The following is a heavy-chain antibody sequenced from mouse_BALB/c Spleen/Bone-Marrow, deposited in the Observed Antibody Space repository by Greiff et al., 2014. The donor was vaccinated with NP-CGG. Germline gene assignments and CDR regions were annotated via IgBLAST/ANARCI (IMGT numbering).Heavy chain of an antibody. CDR2: IYPYNGGS. J-gene: IGHJ1*01. CDR3: ESRGEYFDV. CDR1: GYSFTGYY. Sequence: EVQLVESGPELVKPGASVKISCKASGYSFTGYYMHWVKQSHGNSLDWIGYIYPYNGGSSYNQKFKGKATLTVDKSSSTAYMELRSLTSDDSAVYYWESRGEYFDVWGAGTTVTVSS. V-gene: IGHV1-31*01.